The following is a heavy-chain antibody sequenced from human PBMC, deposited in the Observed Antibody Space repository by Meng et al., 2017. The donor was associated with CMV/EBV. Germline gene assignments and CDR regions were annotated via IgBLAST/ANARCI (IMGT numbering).Heavy chain of an antibody. CDR1: GYTFTGYY. D-gene: IGHD3-22*01. CDR3: ARELRGSYDSSEPRWFDP. J-gene: IGHJ5*02. V-gene: IGHV1-2*02. CDR2: INPNSGGT. Sequence: ASVKVSCKASGYTFTGYYMHWVRQAPGQGLERMGWINPNSGGTNYAKKFQGRVTMTRDTSISTAYMELSRLRSDDTAVYYCARELRGSYDSSEPRWFDPWGQGTLVTVSS.